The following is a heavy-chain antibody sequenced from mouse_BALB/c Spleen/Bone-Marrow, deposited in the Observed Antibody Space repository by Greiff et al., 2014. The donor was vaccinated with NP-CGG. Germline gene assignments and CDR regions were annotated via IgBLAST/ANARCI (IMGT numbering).Heavy chain of an antibody. CDR1: GDSITSGY. CDR2: MSHSGCT. Sequence: EVQLVESGPSLVKPSQTLSLTCSVTGDSITSGYWNWIRKFPGNKLEYMGYMSHSGCTYYNPSLKSRISITRDTSKNQYYLQLNSVTTEDTATYYCARAGYRYDVGYAMDYWGQGTSVTVSS. CDR3: ARAGYRYDVGYAMDY. V-gene: IGHV3-8*02. D-gene: IGHD2-14*01. J-gene: IGHJ4*01.